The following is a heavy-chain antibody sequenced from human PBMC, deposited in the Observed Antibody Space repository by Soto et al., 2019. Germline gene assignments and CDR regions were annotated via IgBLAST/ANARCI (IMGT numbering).Heavy chain of an antibody. CDR1: GGSISSSSYY. D-gene: IGHD4-4*01. V-gene: IGHV4-39*02. Sequence: QLQLQESGPGLVKPSETLSLSCTVSGGSISSSSYYWGWIRQPPGKGLEWIGSMYYSGSTYYNPSLKSRVTMSVDTSRNQFSLELSSVTAADTALYYCVRDYSNYVFYYYGMDVWGQGTTVTVSS. J-gene: IGHJ6*02. CDR3: VRDYSNYVFYYYGMDV. CDR2: MYYSGST.